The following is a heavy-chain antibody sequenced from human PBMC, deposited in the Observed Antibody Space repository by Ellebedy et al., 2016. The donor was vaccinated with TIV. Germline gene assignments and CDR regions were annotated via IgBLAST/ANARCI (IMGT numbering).Heavy chain of an antibody. CDR3: ARDRGYGDSTLLY. CDR1: GYTFASDDVSYG. Sequence: AASVKVSCKASGYTFASDDVSYGITWVRQAPGHGLEWMGCISTYNGNAKYAQKFQDRVTMSTDTSTNTAYMELRSLRSDDTAVYYCARDRGYGDSTLLYWGQGTLVTVSS. D-gene: IGHD4-17*01. V-gene: IGHV1-18*01. CDR2: ISTYNGNA. J-gene: IGHJ4*02.